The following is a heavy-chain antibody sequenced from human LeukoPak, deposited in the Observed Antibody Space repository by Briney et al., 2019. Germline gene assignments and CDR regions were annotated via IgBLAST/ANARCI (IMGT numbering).Heavy chain of an antibody. D-gene: IGHD3-3*01. CDR1: GFTSHDYA. Sequence: GGSLRLSCAASGFTSHDYAMHWVRQVPGKGLEWVSLIRWDGGSTYYADSVKGRFTISRDNAKNSLYLQMNSLRAEDTAVYYCARSLDYDFWSGYPYYFDYWGQGTLVTVSS. CDR2: IRWDGGST. V-gene: IGHV3-43D*03. CDR3: ARSLDYDFWSGYPYYFDY. J-gene: IGHJ4*02.